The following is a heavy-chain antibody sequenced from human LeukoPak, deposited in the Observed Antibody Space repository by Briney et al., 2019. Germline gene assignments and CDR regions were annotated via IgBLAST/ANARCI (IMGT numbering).Heavy chain of an antibody. CDR2: IKQDGSEK. D-gene: IGHD1-26*01. CDR3: ARESVTWELSTDY. J-gene: IGHJ4*02. CDR1: GFTFSSYA. V-gene: IGHV3-7*01. Sequence: QPGGSLRLSCAASGFTFSSYAMSWVRQAPGKGLEWVANIKQDGSEKYYVDSVKGRFTISRDNAKNSLYLQMNSLRAEDTAVYYCARESVTWELSTDYWGQGTLVTVSS.